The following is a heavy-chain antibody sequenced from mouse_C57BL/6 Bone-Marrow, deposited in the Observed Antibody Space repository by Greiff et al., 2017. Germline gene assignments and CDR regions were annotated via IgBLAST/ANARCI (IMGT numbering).Heavy chain of an antibody. J-gene: IGHJ2*01. V-gene: IGHV1-4*01. CDR3: AGVALDY. CDR1: GYTFTSYT. CDR2: INPSSGYT. Sequence: VQLQQSGAELARPGASVKMSCKASGYTFTSYTMHWVKQRPGQGLEWIGYINPSSGYTKYNQKFKDKATFTAEKSSSTAYMQLSSLTSDDSAVCYCAGVALDYGGQGTTLTVSS. D-gene: IGHD1-1*01.